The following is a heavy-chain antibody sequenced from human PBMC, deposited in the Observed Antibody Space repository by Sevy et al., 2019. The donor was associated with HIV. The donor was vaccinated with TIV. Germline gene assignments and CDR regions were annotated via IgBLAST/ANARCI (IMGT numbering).Heavy chain of an antibody. J-gene: IGHJ6*03. CDR3: AADIGDPANYQYFMKF. CDR1: GYSLTSGYF. Sequence: SEILSLTCDVSGYSLTSGYFWGWIRQPPGKGLEWIGRIYYTGSTDYYPSLKSRVTISVDTSKNQFSLNLNSVTAADTAVYYCAADIGDPANYQYFMKFWGKGTTVTVSS. D-gene: IGHD2-2*01. CDR2: IYYTGST. V-gene: IGHV4-38-2*01.